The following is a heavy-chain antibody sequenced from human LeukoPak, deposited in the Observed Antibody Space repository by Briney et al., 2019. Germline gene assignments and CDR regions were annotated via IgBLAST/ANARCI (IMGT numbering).Heavy chain of an antibody. J-gene: IGHJ4*02. CDR2: INHSGST. V-gene: IGHV4-34*01. D-gene: IGHD3-22*01. Sequence: SETLSLTCAVYGGSFSGYYWSWIRQPPGKGLEWIGEINHSGSTNYNLSLKSRVTISVDTSKNQFSLKLSSVTAADTAVYYCARGLRCYDSSQVDYWGQGTLVTVSS. CDR1: GGSFSGYY. CDR3: ARGLRCYDSSQVDY.